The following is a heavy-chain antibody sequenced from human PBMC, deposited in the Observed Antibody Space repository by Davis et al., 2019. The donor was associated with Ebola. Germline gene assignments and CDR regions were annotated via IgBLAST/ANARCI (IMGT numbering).Heavy chain of an antibody. J-gene: IGHJ6*02. D-gene: IGHD3-10*02. V-gene: IGHV1-2*02. Sequence: ASVKVSCKASGYTCTGYYMHWVRQAPGQGLEWMGWINPNSGGTSYAQKFQGRVTMTRDTSISTAYMDLSRLRSDDTALYYCARVFGATYGMDVWGQGTTVTVSS. CDR1: GYTCTGYY. CDR3: ARVFGATYGMDV. CDR2: INPNSGGT.